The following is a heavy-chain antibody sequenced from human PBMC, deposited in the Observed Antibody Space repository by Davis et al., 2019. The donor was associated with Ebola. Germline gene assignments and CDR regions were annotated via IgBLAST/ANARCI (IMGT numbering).Heavy chain of an antibody. CDR1: GFTFGDYA. CDR3: ARRFIAARFLVVYGMDV. V-gene: IGHV3-11*01. Sequence: GESLKISCTGSGFTFGDYAMSWIRQAPGKGLEWVSYISSSGSTIYYADSVKGRFTISRDNAKNSLYLQMNSLRAEDTAVYYCARRFIAARFLVVYGMDVWGQGTTVTVSS. J-gene: IGHJ6*02. CDR2: ISSSGSTI. D-gene: IGHD6-6*01.